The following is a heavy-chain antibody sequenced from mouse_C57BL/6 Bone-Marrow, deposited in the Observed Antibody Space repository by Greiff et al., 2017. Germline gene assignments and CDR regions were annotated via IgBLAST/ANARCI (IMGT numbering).Heavy chain of an antibody. CDR2: IYPGNSDT. J-gene: IGHJ4*01. CDR3: TRDVGGHYYAMDY. Sequence: EVQLQQSGTVLARPGASVKMSCKTSGYTFTSYWMHWVNQRPGQGLEWIGAIYPGNSDTSYNQKFKGKAKLTAVTSASTAYMELSSLTNEDSAVYYCTRDVGGHYYAMDYWGQGTSVTVSS. V-gene: IGHV1-5*01. CDR1: GYTFTSYW.